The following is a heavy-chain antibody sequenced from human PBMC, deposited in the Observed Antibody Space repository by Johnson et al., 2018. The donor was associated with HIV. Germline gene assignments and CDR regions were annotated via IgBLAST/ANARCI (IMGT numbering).Heavy chain of an antibody. J-gene: IGHJ3*02. D-gene: IGHD2-21*02. V-gene: IGHV3-30*02. CDR2: IRYDGSNK. CDR3: AKDLVVTAPGAFDI. CDR1: GFTFSSYG. Sequence: QVLLVESGGGLVQPGGSLRLSCAASGFTFSSYGMHWVRQAPGKGLEWVTFIRYDGSNKYYADSVKGRFTISRDNSKNTLYLQMSSLRAEDTAVYYCAKDLVVTAPGAFDIWGQGTMVTVSS.